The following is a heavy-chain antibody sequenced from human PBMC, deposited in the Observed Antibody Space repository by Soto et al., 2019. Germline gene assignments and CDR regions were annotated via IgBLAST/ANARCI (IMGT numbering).Heavy chain of an antibody. CDR1: GYTFTNYA. D-gene: IGHD6-13*01. CDR3: ARAPLYSNRWQGLFDP. J-gene: IGHJ5*02. CDR2: INAGHGDT. Sequence: ASVKVSCKASGYTFTNYAIHWVRQAPGQRLECMGWINAGHGDTQYSQKFQGRVTITRDTSANTAYMELRSLRYEDTALYFCARAPLYSNRWQGLFDPWGQGTLVTVYS. V-gene: IGHV1-3*01.